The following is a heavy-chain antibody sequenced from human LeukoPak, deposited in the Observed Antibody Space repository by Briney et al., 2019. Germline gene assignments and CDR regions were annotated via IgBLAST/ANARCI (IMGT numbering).Heavy chain of an antibody. CDR3: ARTPVVAAAGNFDY. Sequence: SETLSLTCTFSGGSIRSHYWSWIRQPPGKGLEWIGYIYYSGSTNYNPSLKSRVTISVDTSKNQFSLKLSSVTAADTAVYYCARTPVVAAAGNFDYWGQGTLVTVSS. D-gene: IGHD6-13*01. CDR2: IYYSGST. V-gene: IGHV4-59*11. J-gene: IGHJ4*02. CDR1: GGSIRSHY.